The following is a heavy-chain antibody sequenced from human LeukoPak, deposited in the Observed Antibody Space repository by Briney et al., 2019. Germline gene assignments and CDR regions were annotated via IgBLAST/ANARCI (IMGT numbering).Heavy chain of an antibody. CDR1: GGSFSGYY. CDR3: ARAPQLLWFGELLFGGFDP. D-gene: IGHD3-10*01. J-gene: IGHJ5*02. CDR2: INHSGST. Sequence: SETLSLTCAVYGGSFSGYYWSWIRQPPGKGLEWIGEINHSGSTNYNPSLKSRVTISVDTSKNQFSLKLSSVTAAGTAVYYCARAPQLLWFGELLFGGFDPWGQGTLVTVSS. V-gene: IGHV4-34*01.